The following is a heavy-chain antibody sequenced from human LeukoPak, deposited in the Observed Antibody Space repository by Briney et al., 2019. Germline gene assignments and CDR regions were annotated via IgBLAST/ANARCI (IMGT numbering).Heavy chain of an antibody. CDR3: AGEDWLQPPRLNWYFDL. Sequence: GGSLRLSCVASGFTFSSYWMSWVRQAPGKGLEWVANIKQDGSEKYYVDSVKGRFTISRDNAKNSLFLQMNSLRAEDTAVYYCAGEDWLQPPRLNWYFDLWGRGTLVTVSS. V-gene: IGHV3-7*01. CDR1: GFTFSSYW. J-gene: IGHJ2*01. CDR2: IKQDGSEK. D-gene: IGHD5-24*01.